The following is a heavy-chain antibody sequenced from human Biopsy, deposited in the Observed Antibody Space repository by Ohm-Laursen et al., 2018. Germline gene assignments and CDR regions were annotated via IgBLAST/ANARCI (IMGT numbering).Heavy chain of an antibody. V-gene: IGHV3-30*18. CDR3: AKDGGQWLGGAFDI. CDR1: GFGMYA. CDR2: IAYDGSNK. Sequence: SLRLSCSASGFGMYAMHWVRQPPGKGLECLAVIAYDGSNKYYAESVKGRFTISRDRSRDTVHLQMNSLRYEDTAIYYCAKDGGQWLGGAFDIWGHGTMVSVSS. J-gene: IGHJ3*02. D-gene: IGHD6-19*01.